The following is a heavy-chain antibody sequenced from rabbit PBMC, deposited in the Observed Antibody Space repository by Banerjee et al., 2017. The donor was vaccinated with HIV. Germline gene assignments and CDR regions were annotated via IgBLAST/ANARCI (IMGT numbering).Heavy chain of an antibody. CDR3: ARESDVGNYGL. CDR1: GFDLSGYYY. V-gene: IGHV1S40*01. D-gene: IGHD2-1*01. J-gene: IGHJ3*01. Sequence: QSLEKSGGDLVKPGASLTLTCTASGFDLSGYYYMCWVRQAPGQGLEWIACIHTSSGSTWYASWVNGRFTISKTSSTTVTLQMTSLTAADTATYFCARESDVGNYGLWGQGTLVTVS. CDR2: IHTSSGST.